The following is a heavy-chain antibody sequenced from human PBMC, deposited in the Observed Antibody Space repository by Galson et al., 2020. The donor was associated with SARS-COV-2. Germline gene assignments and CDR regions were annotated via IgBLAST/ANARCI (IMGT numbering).Heavy chain of an antibody. CDR1: GFTFSSYG. CDR2: IWSGGSNE. D-gene: IGHD6-19*01. Sequence: AGSLRLSCVASGFTFSSYGMHWVRQAPGKGLEWVALIWSGGSNENYAESVKGRFTISRDNSKSTLHLQMNDLRVEDTAMYYCVRPGIVLAGTGWTYGMYVWVQGTTVTVS. J-gene: IGHJ6*02. CDR3: VRPGIVLAGTGWTYGMYV. V-gene: IGHV3-33*01.